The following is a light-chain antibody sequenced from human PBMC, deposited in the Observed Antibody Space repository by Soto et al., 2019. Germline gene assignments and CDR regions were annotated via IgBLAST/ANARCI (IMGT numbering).Light chain of an antibody. Sequence: DIQMTQSPSSVSASVGDRVTITCRASQGISTWLAWYQQRPGKAPYLLIYSASNLPSGVPSRFNGSGSGTDFTLTISSLQPEDFATYYCQRGYSFPLTFGGGTKVEIQ. CDR1: QGISTW. V-gene: IGKV1-12*01. CDR2: SAS. J-gene: IGKJ4*02. CDR3: QRGYSFPLT.